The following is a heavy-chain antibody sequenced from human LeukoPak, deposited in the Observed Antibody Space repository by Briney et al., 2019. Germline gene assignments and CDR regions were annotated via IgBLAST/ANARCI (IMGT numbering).Heavy chain of an antibody. J-gene: IGHJ4*02. D-gene: IGHD1-14*01. Sequence: ASVKVSCEASGYTFTSYDINWVRQATGQGLEWMGWMNPNSGNTGYAQKFQGRVTMTRNTSISTAYMELSRLRSEDTAVYYCARGLKIVRNPGFGYWGQGTLVTVSS. V-gene: IGHV1-8*01. CDR3: ARGLKIVRNPGFGY. CDR2: MNPNSGNT. CDR1: GYTFTSYD.